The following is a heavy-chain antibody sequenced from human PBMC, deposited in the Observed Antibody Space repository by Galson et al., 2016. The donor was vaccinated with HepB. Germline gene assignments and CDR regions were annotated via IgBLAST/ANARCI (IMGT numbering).Heavy chain of an antibody. J-gene: IGHJ4*02. CDR2: IIPRFHTY. V-gene: IGHV1-69*13. CDR1: GGSFSSFA. CDR3: SRGSWFGTNFKDDY. Sequence: SVKVSCKASGGSFSSFAITWVRQAPGQGLEWVGGIIPRFHTYKYAQKLQGRVTITADESTSTAYMERSSLRYDDTAVYYCSRGSWFGTNFKDDYWGQGTLVTVSS. D-gene: IGHD3-10*01.